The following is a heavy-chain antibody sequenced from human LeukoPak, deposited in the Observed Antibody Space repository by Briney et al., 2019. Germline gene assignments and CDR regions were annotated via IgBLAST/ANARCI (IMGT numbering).Heavy chain of an antibody. CDR2: IKQDGSEK. V-gene: IGHV3-7*01. CDR3: ARDPSYGQAGVDP. J-gene: IGHJ5*02. D-gene: IGHD3-10*01. Sequence: PGGSPRLSCAASGFTFSSYWMSWVRQAPGKGLEWVANIKQDGSEKYYVDSVKGRFTISRDNAKNSLYLQMNSLRAEDTAVYYCARDPSYGQAGVDPWGQGTLVTVSS. CDR1: GFTFSSYW.